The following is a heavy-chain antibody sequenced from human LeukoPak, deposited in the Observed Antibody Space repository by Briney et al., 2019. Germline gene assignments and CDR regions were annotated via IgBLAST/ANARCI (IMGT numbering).Heavy chain of an antibody. CDR1: GYTLTSYY. V-gene: IGHV1-46*01. Sequence: GASVKVSCKASGYTLTSYYMHWVRQAPGQGLEWMGIINPSGGSTSYAQKFQGRVTMTRDTSASTVYMELSSLRSEDTAVYYCARDYSAAAAPPDYWGQGTLVTVSS. D-gene: IGHD6-13*01. CDR2: INPSGGST. CDR3: ARDYSAAAAPPDY. J-gene: IGHJ4*02.